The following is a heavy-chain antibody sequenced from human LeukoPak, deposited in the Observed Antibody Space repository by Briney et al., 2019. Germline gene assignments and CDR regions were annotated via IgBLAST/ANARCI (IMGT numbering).Heavy chain of an antibody. CDR3: ARDRAYTVGYYYGMDV. CDR1: GFTFSSYS. J-gene: IGHJ6*02. Sequence: GGSLRLSCAASGFTFSSYSMNWVRQAPGKGLEWVSSISSSSSYIYYADSVKGRFTISRDNAKNSLYLQMNSLRAEDTAVYYCARDRAYTVGYYYGMDVWGQGTTVTVSS. CDR2: ISSSSSYI. D-gene: IGHD4-11*01. V-gene: IGHV3-21*01.